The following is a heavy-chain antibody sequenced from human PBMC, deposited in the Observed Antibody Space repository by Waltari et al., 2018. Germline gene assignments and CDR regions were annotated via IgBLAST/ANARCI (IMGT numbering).Heavy chain of an antibody. CDR3: ARGAAAVGNWFDP. D-gene: IGHD6-13*01. Sequence: QVQLQESGPGLVKPSQTLSLTCTVSGGSISSGGYYWSWIRQHPGKGLEWIGYTYYSGSSYYNPARKGRGTISVDASKNQFSLKLSSVSAADTAVYYCARGAAAVGNWFDPWGQGTLVTVSS. CDR2: TYYSGSS. V-gene: IGHV4-31*03. CDR1: GGSISSGGYY. J-gene: IGHJ5*02.